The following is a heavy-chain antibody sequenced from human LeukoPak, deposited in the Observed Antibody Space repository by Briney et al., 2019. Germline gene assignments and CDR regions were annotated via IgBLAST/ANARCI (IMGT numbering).Heavy chain of an antibody. D-gene: IGHD2-2*02. CDR3: ARDIVVVPAAIFRFDP. CDR2: INHSGST. V-gene: IGHV4-34*01. Sequence: SETLSLTCAVYGGSFSGYYWSWIRQPPGKGLEWIGDINHSGSTNYNPSPKSRVTISVDTSKNQFSLKLSSVTAADTAVYYCARDIVVVPAAIFRFDPWGQGTLVTVSS. J-gene: IGHJ5*02. CDR1: GGSFSGYY.